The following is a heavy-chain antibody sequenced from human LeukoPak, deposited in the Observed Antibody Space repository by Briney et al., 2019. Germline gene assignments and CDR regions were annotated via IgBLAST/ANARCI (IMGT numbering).Heavy chain of an antibody. J-gene: IGHJ5*02. CDR2: ISAYNGNT. V-gene: IGHV1-18*01. CDR3: AREDRHMNWFDP. CDR1: GYTFTSYG. Sequence: ASVKVSCKASGYTFTSYGISWVRQAPGQGLEWMGWISAYNGNTNYAQKLQGRVTMTTDTSTSTAYTELRSLRSDDTAVYYCAREDRHMNWFDPWGQGTLVTVSS.